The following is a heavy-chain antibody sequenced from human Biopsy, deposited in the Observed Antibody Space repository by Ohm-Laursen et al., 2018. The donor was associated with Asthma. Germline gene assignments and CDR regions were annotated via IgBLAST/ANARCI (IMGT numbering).Heavy chain of an antibody. Sequence: SQTLSLTCTVSGGSTSSEDYYWTWIRLPPGKGLEWVGYVYSSGSTYYNPSLDSRVMISLDTSKNQFSLSLSSVTAADTAVYFCARDLGIVGATPDGFNIWGQGTLVTVSS. J-gene: IGHJ3*02. CDR2: VYSSGST. CDR1: GGSTSSEDYY. V-gene: IGHV4-30-4*01. D-gene: IGHD1-26*01. CDR3: ARDLGIVGATPDGFNI.